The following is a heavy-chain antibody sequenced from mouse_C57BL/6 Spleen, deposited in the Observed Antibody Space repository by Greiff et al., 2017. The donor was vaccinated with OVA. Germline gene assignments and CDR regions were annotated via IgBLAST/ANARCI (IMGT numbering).Heavy chain of an antibody. Sequence: QVQLQQPGAELVRPGSSVQLSCQASGYTFTSYWMHWVKQRPIQGLEWIGNIDPSDSETHSNQKFKDKATLTVDKSSSTAYMQLSSLTSEDSAVYYCARWVTTGYYFDYWGQGTTLTVSS. J-gene: IGHJ2*01. CDR2: IDPSDSET. CDR3: ARWVTTGYYFDY. D-gene: IGHD2-2*01. CDR1: GYTFTSYW. V-gene: IGHV1-52*01.